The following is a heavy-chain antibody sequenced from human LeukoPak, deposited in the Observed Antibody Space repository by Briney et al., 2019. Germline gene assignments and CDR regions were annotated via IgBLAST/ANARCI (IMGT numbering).Heavy chain of an antibody. V-gene: IGHV3-11*04. Sequence: EAGGSLRLSCAASGFTFSDYYMSWLRQAPGRGLEWVSYISSDSSTIYYADSVKGRFTISRDNAKNSLYLQMNSLRTDDTAVYYCASTEYQRLGTDYWGQGTLVTVSS. D-gene: IGHD6-25*01. CDR2: ISSDSSTI. CDR3: ASTEYQRLGTDY. J-gene: IGHJ4*02. CDR1: GFTFSDYY.